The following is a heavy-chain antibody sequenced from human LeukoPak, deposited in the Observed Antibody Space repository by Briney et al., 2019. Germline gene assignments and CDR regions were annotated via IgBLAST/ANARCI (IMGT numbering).Heavy chain of an antibody. V-gene: IGHV4-39*01. CDR3: ARNHTHEGYGYYFDY. J-gene: IGHJ4*02. CDR2: IYYSGST. Sequence: SETLSLTCTVSGGSISSSSYYWGWIRQPPGKGLEWIGSIYYSGSTSYNPSLKSRVTISVETSKSQFSLKLSSVTAADTAFYYCARNHTHEGYGYYFDYWGQGTLVTVSS. CDR1: GGSISSSSYY. D-gene: IGHD4-17*01.